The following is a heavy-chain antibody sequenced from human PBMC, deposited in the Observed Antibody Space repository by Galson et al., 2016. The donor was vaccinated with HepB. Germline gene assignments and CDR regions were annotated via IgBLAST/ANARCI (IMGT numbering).Heavy chain of an antibody. V-gene: IGHV3-11*01. J-gene: IGHJ4*02. D-gene: IGHD5-18*01. CDR3: ARDKGTDTADQTADY. Sequence: SLRLSCAASGFSFTDYYMNWIRQAPGKGLQWVSYISSSGRTIYSAHSLKGRFTISRDNAKNSLYLQMSSLRAEDAAVYYCARDKGTDTADQTADYWGQGTLVTVSS. CDR2: ISSSGRTI. CDR1: GFSFTDYY.